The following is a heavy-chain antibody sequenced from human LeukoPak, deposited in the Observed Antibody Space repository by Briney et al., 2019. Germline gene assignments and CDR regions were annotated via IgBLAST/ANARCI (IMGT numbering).Heavy chain of an antibody. CDR3: ARDSRFGVVIRDYYYYMDV. V-gene: IGHV1-2*02. Sequence: ASVKVSCKASGYTFTGYYMHWVRQAPGQGLEWMGWINPNSGGTNYAQKFQGRVTMTRDTSISTAYMELSRLRSDDTAVYYCARDSRFGVVIRDYYYYMDVGGKGTTVTVSS. D-gene: IGHD3-3*01. CDR1: GYTFTGYY. CDR2: INPNSGGT. J-gene: IGHJ6*03.